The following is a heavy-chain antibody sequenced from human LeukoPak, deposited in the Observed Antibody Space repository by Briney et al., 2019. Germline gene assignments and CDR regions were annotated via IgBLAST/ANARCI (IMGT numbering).Heavy chain of an antibody. CDR1: GFTVSSNY. CDR2: ISYDGSNK. CDR3: ARGEDY. J-gene: IGHJ4*02. V-gene: IGHV3-30-3*01. Sequence: GGSLRLSCAASGFTVSSNYMSWVRQAPGKGLEWVAVISYDGSNKYYADSVKGRFTISRDNSKNTLYLQMNSLRAEDTAVYYCARGEDYWGQGTLVTVSS.